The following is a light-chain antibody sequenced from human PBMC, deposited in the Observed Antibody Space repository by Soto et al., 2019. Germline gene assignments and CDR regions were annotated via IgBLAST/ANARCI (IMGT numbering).Light chain of an antibody. CDR1: QDISDY. Sequence: DSQITHSPSSLSASVGDRVTITCQASQDISDYLNWYQQKPGKAPKLLIYDASNLKTGVPSRFTGSGSGTDFTFTITTLQPEDNAIYYCQHDANLPTFGQGTKV. J-gene: IGKJ1*01. CDR2: DAS. CDR3: QHDANLPT. V-gene: IGKV1-33*01.